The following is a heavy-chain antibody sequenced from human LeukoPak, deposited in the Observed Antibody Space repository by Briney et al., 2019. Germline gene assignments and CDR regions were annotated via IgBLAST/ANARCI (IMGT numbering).Heavy chain of an antibody. CDR2: IYYSGST. J-gene: IGHJ6*03. Sequence: SETLSLTCTVSGGSISSSSYYWGWIRQPPGKGLEWIGSIYYSGSTYYNPSLKIRVTISVDTSKNQFSLKLSSVTAADTAVYYCARLVAAVLSYYYYMDVWGKGTTVTVSS. D-gene: IGHD6-13*01. V-gene: IGHV4-39*01. CDR3: ARLVAAVLSYYYYMDV. CDR1: GGSISSSSYY.